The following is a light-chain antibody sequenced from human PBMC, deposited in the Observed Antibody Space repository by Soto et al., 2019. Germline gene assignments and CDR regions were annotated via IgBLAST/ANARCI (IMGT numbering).Light chain of an antibody. Sequence: EIVLTQSPATLSLYPGERATLSCRASHSVSGHLVCYQQKPGQAPRLLIYDASNRSSGIRARFSGRWSGTDFTLTISSVEHEDFAVYYCQPRNDWPRTFGHGTKLDI. CDR2: DAS. CDR1: HSVSGH. CDR3: QPRNDWPRT. J-gene: IGKJ2*01. V-gene: IGKV3-11*01.